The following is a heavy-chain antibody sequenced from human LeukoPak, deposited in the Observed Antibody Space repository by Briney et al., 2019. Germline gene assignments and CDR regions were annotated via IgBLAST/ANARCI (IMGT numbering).Heavy chain of an antibody. CDR2: IYPDDSDT. J-gene: IGHJ4*02. V-gene: IGHV5-51*01. CDR1: GYSFTNYW. Sequence: PGESLKISCKASGYSFTNYWIGCVRPMPGKGLEWMGIIYPDDSDTRYGPYFQGQVTISADKSLSTAYLQWSSLTASDTAMYYCARLYSSSWQIDYWGQGTLVTVSS. CDR3: ARLYSSSWQIDY. D-gene: IGHD6-13*01.